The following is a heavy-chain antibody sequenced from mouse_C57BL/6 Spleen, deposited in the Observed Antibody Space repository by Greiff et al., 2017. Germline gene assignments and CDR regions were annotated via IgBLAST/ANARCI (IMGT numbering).Heavy chain of an antibody. Sequence: VQLQESGPELVKPGASVKISCKASGYAFSSSWMNWVKQRPGKGLEWIGRIYPGDGDTNYNGKFKGKATLTADKSSSTAYMQPSSLTSEDSAVYFCAGITTVVARYFDVWGTGTTVTVSS. CDR2: IYPGDGDT. CDR3: AGITTVVARYFDV. D-gene: IGHD1-1*01. J-gene: IGHJ1*03. CDR1: GYAFSSSW. V-gene: IGHV1-82*01.